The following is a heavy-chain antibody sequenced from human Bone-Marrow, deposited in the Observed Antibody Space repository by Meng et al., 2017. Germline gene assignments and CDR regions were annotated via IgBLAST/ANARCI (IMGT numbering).Heavy chain of an antibody. CDR1: GGSFSSGGYS. Sequence: QLQLQKSGSGLVKPSQTLSLTCAVSGGSFSSGGYSWSWIRQPPGKGLEWIGEVYHRGDTNYNPSLKSRVDISVDKSKNQFYLSLFSVTAADTAVYYCGRDQGRELINHWGQGTLVTVSS. V-gene: IGHV4-30-2*01. J-gene: IGHJ4*02. CDR3: GRDQGRELINH. D-gene: IGHD1-7*01. CDR2: VYHRGDT.